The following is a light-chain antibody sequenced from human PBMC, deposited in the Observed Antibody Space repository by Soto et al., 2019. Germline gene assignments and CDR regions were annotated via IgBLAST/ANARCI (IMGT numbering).Light chain of an antibody. CDR3: CSYGGRRTYV. V-gene: IGLV2-23*01. J-gene: IGLJ7*01. CDR1: IRDVGSYNL. Sequence: QSALTQPASVSGSPGQSITIACTGTIRDVGSYNLVSWYQQHPNKAPKLLIYEDNKRPSGVSNRFSGSKSANTASLTISGLQPEDEAEYFCCSYGGRRTYVFGPGTQLTVL. CDR2: EDN.